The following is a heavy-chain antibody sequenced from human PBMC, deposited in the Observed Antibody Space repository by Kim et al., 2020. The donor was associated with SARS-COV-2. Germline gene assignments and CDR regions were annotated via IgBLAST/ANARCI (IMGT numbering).Heavy chain of an antibody. J-gene: IGHJ4*02. V-gene: IGHV3-23*01. CDR1: GFTFNTYG. CDR3: AKSPNPLVRGTFDY. D-gene: IGHD3-10*01. Sequence: GGSLRLSCAASGFTFNTYGMSWVRQAPGKGLEWVSGIRGSGTATYYADSVKGRFTISRDTSKNTLFLQMNSLRVEDTAVYYCAKSPNPLVRGTFDYWGQGTLVTVSS. CDR2: IRGSGTAT.